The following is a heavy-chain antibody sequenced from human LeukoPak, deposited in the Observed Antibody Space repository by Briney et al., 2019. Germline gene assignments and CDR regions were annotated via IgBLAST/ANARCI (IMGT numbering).Heavy chain of an antibody. Sequence: SETLSLTCTVSGGSISSGGYYWSWIRQHPGKGLEWIGYIYYSGSTYYNPSLKSRVTISVDTSKNQFSLKLSSVTAADTAVYYCARDRRYCSGGSCYKGWFDPWGQGTLVTVSS. CDR2: IYYSGST. J-gene: IGHJ5*02. V-gene: IGHV4-31*03. CDR3: ARDRRYCSGGSCYKGWFDP. CDR1: GGSISSGGYY. D-gene: IGHD2-15*01.